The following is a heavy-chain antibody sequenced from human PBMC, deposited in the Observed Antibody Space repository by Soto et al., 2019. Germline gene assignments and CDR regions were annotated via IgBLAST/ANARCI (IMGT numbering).Heavy chain of an antibody. Sequence: EVQLVESGGGLVQPGGSLRLSCADSGFSFSSYWMHWVRQGPGKGLVWVSRINTDGSSTNYADSVKGRFTISRDNAKNTVYLQMNSLRAEDTAVYYCDRSPGGYYIDWGQGTMVTVSS. CDR2: INTDGSST. D-gene: IGHD3-9*01. CDR3: DRSPGGYYID. CDR1: GFSFSSYW. J-gene: IGHJ3*01. V-gene: IGHV3-74*01.